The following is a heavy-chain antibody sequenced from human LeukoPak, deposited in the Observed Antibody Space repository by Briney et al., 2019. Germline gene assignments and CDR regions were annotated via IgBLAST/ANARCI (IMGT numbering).Heavy chain of an antibody. J-gene: IGHJ4*02. V-gene: IGHV1-69*02. D-gene: IGHD4-23*01. CDR1: VGTFSSYT. CDR2: IIPIFGIA. CDR3: ASCSAVVRGWSLRFDY. Sequence: SSVQVSCKGSVGTFSSYTIRWVRQPAGQGLEWMGRIIPIFGIANYAQKFHGRAMNNVHKSMHTAYMALGSLRSEDTAVYYCASCSAVVRGWSLRFDYWGQGTLVTVSS.